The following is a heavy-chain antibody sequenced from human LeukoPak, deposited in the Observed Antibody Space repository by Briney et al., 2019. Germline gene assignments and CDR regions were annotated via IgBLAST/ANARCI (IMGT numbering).Heavy chain of an antibody. CDR3: ARHPELLAFDI. CDR2: LYYSGRT. V-gene: IGHV4-39*01. CDR1: GGYISSRSYY. D-gene: IGHD1-7*01. Sequence: SDTLSLTCSVSGGYISSRSYYWGWVRQPPGKVLEWIGSLYYSGRTYYNPSLRSRVTISLYTSKNQFSLRLSSVTAADTAVYYCARHPELLAFDIWGQGTMVTVSS. J-gene: IGHJ3*02.